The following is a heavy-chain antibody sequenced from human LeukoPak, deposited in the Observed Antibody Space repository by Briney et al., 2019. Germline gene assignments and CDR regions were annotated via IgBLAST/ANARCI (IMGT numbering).Heavy chain of an antibody. Sequence: GGSLRLSCAASGFTFSDYYMSWIGQAAGKGLEWVACISRSGRTIYYADSVTGRFTISSDNAKNSLYLQMNSLRAEDTAVYYCASNYYDSSGYYATGDAFDIWGQGTMVTVSS. D-gene: IGHD3-22*01. J-gene: IGHJ3*02. CDR1: GFTFSDYY. CDR2: ISRSGRTI. V-gene: IGHV3-11*01. CDR3: ASNYYDSSGYYATGDAFDI.